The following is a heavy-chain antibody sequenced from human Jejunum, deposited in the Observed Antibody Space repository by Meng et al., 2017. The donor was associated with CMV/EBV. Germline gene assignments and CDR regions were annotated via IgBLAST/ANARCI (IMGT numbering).Heavy chain of an antibody. D-gene: IGHD2-21*02. CDR2: IRGSDDKT. CDR3: AKDTVPDSRFNFDH. Sequence: SGFTFSSFAMTWVRQATGKGLEWVSTIRGSDDKTYYSDSVRGRFTIFRDNSKNTLYLQMNSLRAEDTALYFCAKDTVPDSRFNFDHWGRGTLVTVSS. V-gene: IGHV3-23*01. CDR1: GFTFSSFA. J-gene: IGHJ4*02.